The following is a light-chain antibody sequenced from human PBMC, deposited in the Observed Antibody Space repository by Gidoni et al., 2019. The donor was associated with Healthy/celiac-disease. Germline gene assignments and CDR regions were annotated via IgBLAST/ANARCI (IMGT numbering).Light chain of an antibody. Sequence: QSALTQPPSASGSPGQSVTISCTGTSSDVGGYNYVSWYHQHPGKAPKRMIYEVSKRPSGVPDRFSGSKSGNTASLTVSGLQAEDEADYYCSSYAGSNNWVFGGGTELTVL. V-gene: IGLV2-8*01. CDR1: SSDVGGYNY. CDR2: EVS. J-gene: IGLJ3*02. CDR3: SSYAGSNNWV.